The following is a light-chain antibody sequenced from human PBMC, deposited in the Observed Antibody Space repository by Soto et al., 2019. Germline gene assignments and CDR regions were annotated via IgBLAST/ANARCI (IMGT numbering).Light chain of an antibody. V-gene: IGKV1-16*01. CDR1: HPININ. CDR3: QHYHRSPPS. J-gene: IGKJ4*02. CDR2: AAT. Sequence: DIQMTQSPSSLSASVGDRVTITCRASHPININLVWFQQKPGKAPKSLIYAATNLQSGVPSRFSGSGGGTDFSLTISRLQPEDVATYYQQHYHRSPPSFGGGTKLEIK.